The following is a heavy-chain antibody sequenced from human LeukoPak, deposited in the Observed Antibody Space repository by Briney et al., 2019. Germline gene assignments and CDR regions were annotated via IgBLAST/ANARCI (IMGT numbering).Heavy chain of an antibody. CDR2: ISSSSSTI. Sequence: PGGSLRLSCAPSGLTFLSYSMNWVRQAPPKGVEWVSYISSSSSTIYYADSVKGRFTISRDNAKNSLYLQMNSLRAEDTAVYYCARDQNTVTLYYYYMDVWGKGTTVTVSS. D-gene: IGHD4-17*01. CDR1: GLTFLSYS. J-gene: IGHJ6*03. CDR3: ARDQNTVTLYYYYMDV. V-gene: IGHV3-48*01.